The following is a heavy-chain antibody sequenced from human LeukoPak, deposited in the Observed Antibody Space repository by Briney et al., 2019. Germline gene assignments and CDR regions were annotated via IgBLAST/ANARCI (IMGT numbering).Heavy chain of an antibody. CDR3: AKDPILFGVDAYGMDV. V-gene: IGHV3-30*18. CDR1: GFTFSSYG. D-gene: IGHD3-3*01. J-gene: IGHJ6*02. Sequence: GGSLRLSCAASGFTFSSYGMHWVRQAPGKGLEWVAVISYDGSNKYYADSVKGRFTISRDNSKNTLYVQMNSLRAEDMAVYYCAKDPILFGVDAYGMDVWGQGTTVTVSS. CDR2: ISYDGSNK.